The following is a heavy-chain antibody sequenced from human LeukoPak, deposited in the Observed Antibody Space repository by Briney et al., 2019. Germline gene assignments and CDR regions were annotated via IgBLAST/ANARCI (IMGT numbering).Heavy chain of an antibody. CDR1: GGSISSGGYS. V-gene: IGHV4-30-2*01. CDR2: IYHSGST. J-gene: IGHJ5*02. Sequence: SQTLSLTCSVSGGSISSGGYSWSWIRQPPGKGLEWIGYIYHSGSTYYNPSLKSRVTISVDRSKNQFSLKLSSVTAAETAVYYCARLYGSGSYYEFDPWGQGTLVTVSS. CDR3: ARLYGSGSYYEFDP. D-gene: IGHD3-10*01.